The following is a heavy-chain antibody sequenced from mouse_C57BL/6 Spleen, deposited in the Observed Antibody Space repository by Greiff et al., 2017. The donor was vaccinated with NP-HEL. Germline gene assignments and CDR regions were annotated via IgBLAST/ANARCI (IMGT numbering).Heavy chain of an antibody. CDR2: IYPGRGST. CDR1: GYTFTSYW. Sequence: QVQLQQPGAELVKPGASVKMSCKASGYTFTSYWITWVKQRPGQGLEWIGDIYPGRGSTNYNEKFKSKATLTVDTSSSTAYMQLRSLTSRDSAVYYGAREGMYYGSSPGYFDVWGTWTTGTVSS. J-gene: IGHJ1*03. D-gene: IGHD1-1*01. V-gene: IGHV1-55*01. CDR3: AREGMYYGSSPGYFDV.